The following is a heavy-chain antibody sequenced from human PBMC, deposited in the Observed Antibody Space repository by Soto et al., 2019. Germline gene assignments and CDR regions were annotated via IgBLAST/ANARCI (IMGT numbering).Heavy chain of an antibody. D-gene: IGHD6-6*01. J-gene: IGHJ5*02. V-gene: IGHV3-23*01. CDR1: GFTFSNYA. CDR3: AKALKTSTYFDP. CDR2: ISGSGATT. Sequence: PGGSLRLSCEASGFTFSNYAMSWGRQAPGKGLEWVSVISGSGATTYYADSVKGRFTISRDNSKNTLYVQMSSLRAEDTAVYYCAKALKTSTYFDPWGQGTLVTVSS.